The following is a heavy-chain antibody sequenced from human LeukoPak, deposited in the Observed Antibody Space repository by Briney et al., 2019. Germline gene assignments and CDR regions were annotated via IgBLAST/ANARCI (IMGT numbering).Heavy chain of an antibody. J-gene: IGHJ4*02. CDR3: ARAFYDFDY. V-gene: IGHV1-18*01. CDR2: ISADTGYT. CDR1: GYTFTTFG. Sequence: GASVKVSCKTSGYTFTTFGISWVRQAPGQGLEWMGWISADTGYTNYAQKFQGRVTMTTDTSTSTAYMELRSLRSDDTALYYCARAFYDFDYWGQGTLVTDSS. D-gene: IGHD5/OR15-5a*01.